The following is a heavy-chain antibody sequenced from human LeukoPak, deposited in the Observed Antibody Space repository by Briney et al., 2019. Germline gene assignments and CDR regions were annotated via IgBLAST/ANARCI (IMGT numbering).Heavy chain of an antibody. CDR1: GYTFTSYD. Sequence: ASVKVSCKASGYTFTSYDINWVRQATGQGLEWMGWMNPNSGNTGYAQKFQGRVTMTRNTSISTAYMELSSLRSEDTAVYYCARDPITMVRGYRLYGMGVWGQGTTVTVSS. CDR3: ARDPITMVRGYRLYGMGV. D-gene: IGHD3-10*01. V-gene: IGHV1-8*01. CDR2: MNPNSGNT. J-gene: IGHJ6*02.